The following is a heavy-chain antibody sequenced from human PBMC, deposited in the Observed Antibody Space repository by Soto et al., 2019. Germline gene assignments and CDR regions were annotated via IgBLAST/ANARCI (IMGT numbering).Heavy chain of an antibody. D-gene: IGHD3-16*01. Sequence: GVLVNVACKASGYTYSSYGISWVRQAPGQGLEWMGWISAYNGNTNYAQKLQGRVTMTTDTSTSTAYMELRSLRSDDTAVYYCARYVPSDAFDIWGQGTMVTVSS. CDR2: ISAYNGNT. CDR1: GYTYSSYG. V-gene: IGHV1-18*01. J-gene: IGHJ3*02. CDR3: ARYVPSDAFDI.